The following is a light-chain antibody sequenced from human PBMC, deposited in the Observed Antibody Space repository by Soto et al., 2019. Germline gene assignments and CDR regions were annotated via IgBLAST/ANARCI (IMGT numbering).Light chain of an antibody. CDR3: QQYYNWPPLT. Sequence: EIVMTQSPATLSVSPGEGATLSCRASQSVSSNLAWYQQKPGQAPSLLLYAASTRATGIPARFRGSGSGTDFTLTITSLQAEDFVVYYCQQYYNWPPLTFGGGTQVEIK. CDR1: QSVSSN. V-gene: IGKV3-15*01. CDR2: AAS. J-gene: IGKJ4*01.